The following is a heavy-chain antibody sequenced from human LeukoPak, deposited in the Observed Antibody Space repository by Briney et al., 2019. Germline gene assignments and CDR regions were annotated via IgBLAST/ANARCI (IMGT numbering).Heavy chain of an antibody. Sequence: GASVKVSCRASGYTFTDYYIHWVRQAPGQGLEWMGWINPDNGGTNYAQKFQGRVTMTRDTSIRTVYMDLSRLRSDDTAVFYCTREARVGNWFDPWVQGTQVTVSS. V-gene: IGHV1-2*02. CDR3: TREARVGNWFDP. CDR2: INPDNGGT. D-gene: IGHD2-2*01. CDR1: GYTFTDYY. J-gene: IGHJ5*02.